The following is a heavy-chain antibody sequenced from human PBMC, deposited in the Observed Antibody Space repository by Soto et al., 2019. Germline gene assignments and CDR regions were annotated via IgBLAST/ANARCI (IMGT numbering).Heavy chain of an antibody. CDR3: ARAGRGWPDY. D-gene: IGHD6-19*01. CDR2: INHSGST. CDR1: GGSFSGYY. J-gene: IGHJ4*02. V-gene: IGHV4-34*01. Sequence: QVQLQQWGAGLLKPSETLSLTCAVYGGSFSGYYWSWIRQPPGKGLEWIGEINHSGSTNYNPSLKSRVTIXXDTSKNQFSLKLSSVTAADTAVSYCARAGRGWPDYWGQGTLVTVSS.